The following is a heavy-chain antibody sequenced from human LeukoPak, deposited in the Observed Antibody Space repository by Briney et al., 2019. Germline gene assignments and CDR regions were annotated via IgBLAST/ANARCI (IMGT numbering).Heavy chain of an antibody. CDR1: GFSVSGNF. CDR3: AKDAERGYSGYDQPPWWFDP. V-gene: IGHV3-53*01. CDR2: IDNIDRT. D-gene: IGHD5-12*01. Sequence: PGGSLRLSCAASGFSVSGNFMNWVRQAPGKGLEWVSVIDNIDRTYYADSVKGRFTISRDNSKNTLYLQMNSLRAEDTALYYCAKDAERGYSGYDQPPWWFDPWGQGTLVTVSS. J-gene: IGHJ5*02.